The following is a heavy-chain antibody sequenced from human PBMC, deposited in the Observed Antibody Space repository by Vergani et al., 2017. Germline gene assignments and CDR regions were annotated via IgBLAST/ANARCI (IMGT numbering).Heavy chain of an antibody. CDR2: IIPIFGTA. V-gene: IGHV1-69*01. Sequence: QVQLVQSGAEVKKPGSSVKVSCKASGGTFSSYAISWVRQAPGQGLEWMGGIIPIFGTANYAQKFQGRVPITADESTSTAYMELSSLRSEDTAVYYCARVGTIFGVVTDYYYYMDVWGKGTTVTVSS. D-gene: IGHD3-3*01. J-gene: IGHJ6*03. CDR1: GGTFSSYA. CDR3: ARVGTIFGVVTDYYYYMDV.